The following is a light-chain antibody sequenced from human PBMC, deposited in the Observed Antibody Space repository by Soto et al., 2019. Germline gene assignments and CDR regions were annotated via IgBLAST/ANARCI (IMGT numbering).Light chain of an antibody. Sequence: QAVVTQPPSVSGAPGQRVTISCTGSSSNIGAGFDVHWYQQLPGTAPKLLIHGSNNRPSGVPDRFTGSKSGTSASLAITGLQAEDEADYYCQSFDSSLSGVFGGGTKVTVL. CDR1: SSNIGAGFD. CDR3: QSFDSSLSGV. CDR2: GSN. V-gene: IGLV1-40*01. J-gene: IGLJ2*01.